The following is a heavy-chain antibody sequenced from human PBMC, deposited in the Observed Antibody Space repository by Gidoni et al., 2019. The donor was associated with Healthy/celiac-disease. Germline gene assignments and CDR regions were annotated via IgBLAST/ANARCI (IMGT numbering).Heavy chain of an antibody. Sequence: QVQLQESGPGLGKPSETRSRTCTVEGGSSRRYYWSWSRQPPGKGLEWIGYIYYSGSTNYNPSLQSRVTISVATSTNQFSLKLSSVTAADTAVYYCAREFGNYYDSSGYSPRYFQHWGQGTLVTVSS. D-gene: IGHD3-22*01. CDR2: IYYSGST. CDR1: GGSSRRYY. J-gene: IGHJ1*01. CDR3: AREFGNYYDSSGYSPRYFQH. V-gene: IGHV4-59*01.